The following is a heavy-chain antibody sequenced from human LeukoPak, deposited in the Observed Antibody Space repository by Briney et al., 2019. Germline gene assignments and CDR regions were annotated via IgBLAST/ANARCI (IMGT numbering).Heavy chain of an antibody. D-gene: IGHD4-17*01. CDR2: IRYDGSNK. CDR3: AKDLTTVTPFDY. V-gene: IGHV3-30*02. J-gene: IGHJ4*02. CDR1: GFTFSSYG. Sequence: GGSLRLSCAASGFTFSSYGMHWVRQAPGKGLEWVAFIRYDGSNKYYADSVKGRFTISGDNSKNTLYLQMNSLRAEDTAVYYCAKDLTTVTPFDYWGQGTLVTVSS.